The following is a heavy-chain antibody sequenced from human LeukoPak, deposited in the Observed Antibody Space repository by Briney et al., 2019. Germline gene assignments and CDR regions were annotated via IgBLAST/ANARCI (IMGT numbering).Heavy chain of an antibody. D-gene: IGHD3-10*01. V-gene: IGHV1-2*02. Sequence: ASVKVSCKASGYTFTGYYMHWVRQAPGQGLEWMGWINPNSGGTNYAQKFQGRVTMTRDTSISTAYMELSRLRSDDTAVYYCARDLHGSGSYQPGDYWGQGTLVTVSS. CDR2: INPNSGGT. CDR1: GYTFTGYY. J-gene: IGHJ4*02. CDR3: ARDLHGSGSYQPGDY.